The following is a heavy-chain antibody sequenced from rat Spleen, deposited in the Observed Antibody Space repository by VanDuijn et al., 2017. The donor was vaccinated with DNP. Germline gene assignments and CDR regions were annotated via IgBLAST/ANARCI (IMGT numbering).Heavy chain of an antibody. J-gene: IGHJ2*01. CDR3: AKPSYSSYMGYFDS. CDR1: GFTFSDFW. D-gene: IGHD1-2*01. Sequence: EVHLVETGGGLVQPGGSLKLSCVASGFTFSDFWMYWIRQTPGKGLEWVACIKPDGSGTFYPDSVKGRFTMSRDNAEDTVYLQMDSLRSEDTATYYCAKPSYSSYMGYFDSWGQGLMVTVSS. V-gene: IGHV5-58*01. CDR2: IKPDGSGT.